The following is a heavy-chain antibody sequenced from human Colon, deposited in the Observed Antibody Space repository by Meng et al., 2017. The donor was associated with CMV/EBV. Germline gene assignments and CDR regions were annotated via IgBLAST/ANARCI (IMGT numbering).Heavy chain of an antibody. D-gene: IGHD2/OR15-2a*01. CDR3: ARATSTLPRMNWFDP. CDR2: ITSKGDTI. CDR1: GFTFSSYS. Sequence: GESLKISCAASGFTFSSYSMNWVRQAPGRGLEWLSYITSKGDTIFQADSVKGRFTISRDNVKNSLFLQMNSLREEDTAIYYCARATSTLPRMNWFDPWGRGTLVTVSS. J-gene: IGHJ5*02. V-gene: IGHV3-48*02.